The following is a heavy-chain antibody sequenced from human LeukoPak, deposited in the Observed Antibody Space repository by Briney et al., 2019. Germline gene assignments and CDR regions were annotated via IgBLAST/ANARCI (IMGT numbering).Heavy chain of an antibody. V-gene: IGHV4-39*01. CDR2: IYYRGST. CDR1: GFTFSSYAMH. CDR3: ARHGGGYSYGSDY. D-gene: IGHD5-18*01. J-gene: IGHJ4*02. Sequence: PGGSLRLSCAASGFTFSSYAMHWVRQPPGKGLEWIGSIYYRGSTYYNPSLKSRVTISVDTSKSQFSLKLSSVTAADTAVYYCARHGGGYSYGSDYWGQGTLVTVSS.